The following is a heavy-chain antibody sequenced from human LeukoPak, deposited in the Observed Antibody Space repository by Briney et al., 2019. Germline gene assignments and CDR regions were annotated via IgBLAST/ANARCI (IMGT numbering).Heavy chain of an antibody. D-gene: IGHD2-2*01. J-gene: IGHJ6*03. CDR1: GFTFDDYA. CDR2: ISWNSGSI. CDR3: AKDPRGSVPAADMDV. Sequence: QPGRSLRLSCAASGFTFDDYAMHWVRQAPGKGLEWVSGISWNSGSIGYADSVKGRFTISRDNSKNTLYLQMNSLRAEDTAVYYCAKDPRGSVPAADMDVWGKGTTVTVSS. V-gene: IGHV3-9*01.